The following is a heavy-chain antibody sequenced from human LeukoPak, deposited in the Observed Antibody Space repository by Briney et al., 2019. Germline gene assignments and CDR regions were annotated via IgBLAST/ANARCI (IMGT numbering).Heavy chain of an antibody. Sequence: GGSLRLSCAASGFTFSSYSMNWVRQAPGKGLEWVSVIYSGGNTYYADSAKGRLTISRDNSKNTLFLQMNSLRAEDTAVYYCARATMVRGVFFFDYWGQGTLVTVSS. D-gene: IGHD3-10*01. CDR3: ARATMVRGVFFFDY. V-gene: IGHV3-66*01. J-gene: IGHJ4*02. CDR2: IYSGGNT. CDR1: GFTFSSYS.